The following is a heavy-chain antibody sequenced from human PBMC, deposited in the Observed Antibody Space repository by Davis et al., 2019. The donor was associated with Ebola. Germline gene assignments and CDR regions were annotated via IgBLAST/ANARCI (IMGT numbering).Heavy chain of an antibody. Sequence: PGGSLRPSCKRSGYSFTSYWIGWVRQMRGKGLEWMGIIYPGDSETRYSPSFQGQVTISADKSISTAYLQWSSLKASDTAMYYCARGGPMIVGELDYWGQGTLVTVSS. CDR2: IYPGDSET. J-gene: IGHJ4*02. CDR3: ARGGPMIVGELDY. D-gene: IGHD3-22*01. CDR1: GYSFTSYW. V-gene: IGHV5-51*01.